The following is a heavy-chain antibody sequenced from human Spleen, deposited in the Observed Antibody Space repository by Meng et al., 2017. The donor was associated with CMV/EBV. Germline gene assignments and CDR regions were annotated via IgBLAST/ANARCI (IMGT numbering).Heavy chain of an antibody. D-gene: IGHD6-13*01. J-gene: IGHJ4*02. CDR2: LSSTSTYI. CDR3: ARDLITGITAAGQGY. Sequence: GFHFSSCTMNWVRQAPGKGLEWVSSLSSTSTYIPYAGSLKGRFTISRDNAKNSLYLQMNSLTAEDTAVYYCARDLITGITAAGQGYWGQGILVTVSS. V-gene: IGHV3-21*06. CDR1: GFHFSSCT.